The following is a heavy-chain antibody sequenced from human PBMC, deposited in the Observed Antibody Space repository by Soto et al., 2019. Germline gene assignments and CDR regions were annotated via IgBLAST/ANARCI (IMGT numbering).Heavy chain of an antibody. CDR1: GFTFSDYY. V-gene: IGHV3-11*06. CDR3: AREADSSSSPDDY. Sequence: QVQLVESGGGLVKPGGSLRLSCAASGFTFSDYYMSWIRQAPGKGLEWVSYISSSSSYTNYADSVKGRFTISRDNAKNSLYLQMNSLRAEDTAVYYCAREADSSSSPDDYWGQGTLVTVSS. CDR2: ISSSSSYT. J-gene: IGHJ4*02. D-gene: IGHD6-6*01.